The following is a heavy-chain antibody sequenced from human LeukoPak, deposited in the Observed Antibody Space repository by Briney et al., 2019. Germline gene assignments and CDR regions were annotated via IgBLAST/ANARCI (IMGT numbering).Heavy chain of an antibody. J-gene: IGHJ1*01. CDR2: LYYSMLS. CDR1: GGSISSSSYY. V-gene: IGHV4-39*01. CDR3: ARHVKYSGSYYFQD. Sequence: PSETLSLTCTVSGGSISSSSYYWGWIRQPPGKGLEWIGYLYYSMLSCFNPSLKSRVTISVDTSKNQFSLKLSSVTAADTAVYYCARHVKYSGSYYFQDWGQGTLVTVSS. D-gene: IGHD1-26*01.